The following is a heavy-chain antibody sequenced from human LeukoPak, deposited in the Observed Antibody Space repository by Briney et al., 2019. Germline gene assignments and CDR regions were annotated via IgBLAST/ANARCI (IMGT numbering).Heavy chain of an antibody. V-gene: IGHV3-11*01. CDR2: ISSSGSTI. CDR3: ARGAFPGYSSGWYGSVGY. J-gene: IGHJ4*02. D-gene: IGHD6-19*01. Sequence: GGSLRLSCAASGFTFSDYYMSWIRQAPGKGLEWVSYISSSGSTIYYADSVKGRFTISRDNAKNSLYLQMNSLRAEDTAVYYCARGAFPGYSSGWYGSVGYWGQGTLVTASS. CDR1: GFTFSDYY.